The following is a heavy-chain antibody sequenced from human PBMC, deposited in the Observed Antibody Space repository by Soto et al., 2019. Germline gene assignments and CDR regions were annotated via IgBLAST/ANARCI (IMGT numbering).Heavy chain of an antibody. Sequence: EVHLVESGGGLVQPGGSLRLSCVASGFTFSDYYMDWVRQVPGKGLEWVGRTRNKANSYATEYAGSVKGRFSISRDDSKDSMYLQMNSLKTEDTAVYYCARDTGGGYDYWGQGALVTVSS. J-gene: IGHJ4*02. CDR2: TRNKANSYAT. D-gene: IGHD1-26*01. CDR1: GFTFSDYY. CDR3: ARDTGGGYDY. V-gene: IGHV3-72*01.